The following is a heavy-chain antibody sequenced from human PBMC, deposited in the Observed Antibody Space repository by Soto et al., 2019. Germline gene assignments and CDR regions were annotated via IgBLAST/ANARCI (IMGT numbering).Heavy chain of an antibody. CDR1: GYTFTDYS. D-gene: IGHD2-2*02. J-gene: IGHJ4*02. CDR3: ARTDTWAY. Sequence: PSVKVSCKTSGYTFTDYSMNWVRQAPGQRLEWMGWINTHNGHTQYSPRFDDRVTMTTDPSTSTAYMELKGLRSDDTAVYYCARTDTWAYWGQGTLVTVSS. V-gene: IGHV1-18*04. CDR2: INTHNGHT.